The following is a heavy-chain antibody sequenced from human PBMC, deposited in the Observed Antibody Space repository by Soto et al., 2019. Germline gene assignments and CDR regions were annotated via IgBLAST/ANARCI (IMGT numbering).Heavy chain of an antibody. CDR3: ARRVDIVATIPEVLVDY. J-gene: IGHJ4*02. Sequence: GESLKISCKGSGYSFTSYWIGWVRQMPGKGLEWMGIIYPGDSDTRYSPSFQGQVTISADKSISTAYLQWSSLKASDTAMYYCARRVDIVATIPEVLVDYWGQGTLVTVSS. CDR1: GYSFTSYW. D-gene: IGHD5-12*01. CDR2: IYPGDSDT. V-gene: IGHV5-51*01.